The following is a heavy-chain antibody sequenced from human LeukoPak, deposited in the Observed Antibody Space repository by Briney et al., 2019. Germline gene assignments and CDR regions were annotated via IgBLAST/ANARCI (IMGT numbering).Heavy chain of an antibody. CDR2: IHYSGSI. J-gene: IGHJ3*02. CDR1: GGAISSYY. CDR3: ARLYDSSGYSDAFDI. V-gene: IGHV4-59*08. Sequence: PSETLSLTCTVSGGAISSYYWSWIRQPPGRGLEYIGFIHYSGSINYNPSLKSRVTISVDTSKNQFSLKLSSVTAADTAVYYCARLYDSSGYSDAFDIWGQGTMVTVSS. D-gene: IGHD3-22*01.